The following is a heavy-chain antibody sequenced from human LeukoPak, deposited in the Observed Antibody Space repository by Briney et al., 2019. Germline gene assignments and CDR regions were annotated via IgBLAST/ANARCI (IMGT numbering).Heavy chain of an antibody. D-gene: IGHD6-19*01. Sequence: GESRKISCKGSGYSFTNYWIGWVRQMPGKGLEWMGIIYPGDSDTRYSPSFQGQVTISADKSISTAYLQWSSLRASDTAIYYCARHAVAGNYYYGTDVWGQGTTVTVSS. J-gene: IGHJ6*02. CDR3: ARHAVAGNYYYGTDV. V-gene: IGHV5-51*01. CDR1: GYSFTNYW. CDR2: IYPGDSDT.